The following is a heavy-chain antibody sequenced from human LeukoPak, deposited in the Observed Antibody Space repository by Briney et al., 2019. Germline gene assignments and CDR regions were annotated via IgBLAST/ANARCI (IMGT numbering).Heavy chain of an antibody. V-gene: IGHV3-43D*03. CDR2: ISWDGGST. CDR3: ARVYRLQGYMDV. J-gene: IGHJ6*03. D-gene: IGHD4-11*01. CDR1: GFTFDDYA. Sequence: GGSLRLSCAASGFTFDDYAMHWVRQAPGKGLEWVSLISWDGGSTYYADSVKGRFTISRDNSKNSLYLQMNSLRAEDTAVYYCARVYRLQGYMDVWGKGTTVTVSS.